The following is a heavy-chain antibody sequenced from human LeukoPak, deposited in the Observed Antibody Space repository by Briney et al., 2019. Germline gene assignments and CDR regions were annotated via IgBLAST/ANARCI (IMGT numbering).Heavy chain of an antibody. CDR2: IYHSGGT. J-gene: IGHJ4*02. CDR1: GASISSGYY. CDR3: ARDLNTYYYDSSGSGSGFDY. D-gene: IGHD3-22*01. Sequence: PSETLSLTCTVSGASISSGYYWGWIRQPPGKGLEWIGSIYHSGGTYYNPSLKSRVTISVDTSKNQFSLKLSSVTAADTAVYYCARDLNTYYYDSSGSGSGFDYWGQGTLVTVSS. V-gene: IGHV4-38-2*02.